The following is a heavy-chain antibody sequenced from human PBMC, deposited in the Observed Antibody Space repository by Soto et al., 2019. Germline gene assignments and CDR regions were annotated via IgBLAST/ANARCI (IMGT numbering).Heavy chain of an antibody. J-gene: IGHJ5*01. CDR2: INPNGGGT. CDR3: ARSGGYDYANLKCFDS. D-gene: IGHD5-12*01. V-gene: IGHV1-2*04. CDR1: GYIFTGYY. Sequence: GASVKVSCKASGYIFTGYYMHWVRQAPGQGLEWMGCINPNGGGTNFAQKFQGWVTMTRDTSMTTVYMELSRLKSDDTAVYYCARSGGYDYANLKCFDSWGQGTLVTVSS.